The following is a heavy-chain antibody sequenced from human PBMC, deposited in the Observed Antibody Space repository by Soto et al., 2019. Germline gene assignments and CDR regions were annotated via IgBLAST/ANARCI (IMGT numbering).Heavy chain of an antibody. Sequence: QVQLEQSGAEVKKPGSSVKVSCKTSGGTFSNSAISWVRQAPGQGPEWMGGIMPIFRTPDYAQKFQGRVTITADESTSTAYMELSGLRSDDTAVYYCARDKDRQQLGGNYYYMLDVWGQGTTVTVSS. J-gene: IGHJ6*02. CDR2: IMPIFRTP. V-gene: IGHV1-69*12. CDR3: ARDKDRQQLGGNYYYMLDV. D-gene: IGHD3-3*02. CDR1: GGTFSNSA.